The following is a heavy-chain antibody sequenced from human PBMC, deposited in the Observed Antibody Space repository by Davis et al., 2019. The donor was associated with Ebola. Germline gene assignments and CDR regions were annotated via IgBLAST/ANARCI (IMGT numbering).Heavy chain of an antibody. D-gene: IGHD6-19*01. CDR3: AKDHMSIAVAGVLI. Sequence: PGGSLRLSCAASGFTFSTYSMSWVRQAPGKGLEWVSAISGSGGSTYYADSVKGRFTISRDNSKNTLYLQMNSLRAEDTAVYYCAKDHMSIAVAGVLIWGQGTLVTVSS. CDR2: ISGSGGST. CDR1: GFTFSTYS. V-gene: IGHV3-23*01. J-gene: IGHJ4*02.